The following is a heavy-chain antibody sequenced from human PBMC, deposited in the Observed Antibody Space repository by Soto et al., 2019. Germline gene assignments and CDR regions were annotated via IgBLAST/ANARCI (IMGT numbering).Heavy chain of an antibody. Sequence: ASVKVSCKASGYTFTSYGISWVRQAPGQGLEWMGLLIPYNGDTIYAQKFQGRVTMTRNTSISTAYMELSSLRSEDTAVYYCARALGSGTFDYWGQGTLVTVSS. CDR3: ARALGSGTFDY. J-gene: IGHJ4*02. CDR2: LIPYNGDT. D-gene: IGHD6-19*01. CDR1: GYTFTSYG. V-gene: IGHV1-8*01.